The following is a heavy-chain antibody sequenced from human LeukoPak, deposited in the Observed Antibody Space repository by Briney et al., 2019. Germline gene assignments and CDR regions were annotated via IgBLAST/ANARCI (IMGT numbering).Heavy chain of an antibody. CDR2: IKQDGSEK. J-gene: IGHJ4*02. CDR1: GFTFSSYW. CDR3: ARDHGLRLGELYKAD. Sequence: HPGGSLRLSCAASGFTFSSYWMSWVRQAPGKGLQWVANIKQDGSEKYYVDSVKGRFTISRDNAKNSLYLQMNSLRAEDTAVYYCARDHGLRLGELYKADWGQGTLVTVSS. V-gene: IGHV3-7*01. D-gene: IGHD3-16*01.